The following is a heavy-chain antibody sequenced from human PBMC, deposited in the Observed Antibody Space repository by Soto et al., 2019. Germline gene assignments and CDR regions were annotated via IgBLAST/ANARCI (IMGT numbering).Heavy chain of an antibody. Sequence: SETLSLTCAVSGGSIYSNNWWSWVRQPPGKGLEWIGEIHHSGSTNYNPSLNSRVTISVDNSKNQFSLKVNSVTAADTAVYYCVRTSCDDILGYYDMDVWGQGTTVTVSS. CDR3: VRTSCDDILGYYDMDV. CDR1: GGSIYSNNW. J-gene: IGHJ6*02. V-gene: IGHV4-4*02. D-gene: IGHD3-16*01. CDR2: IHHSGST.